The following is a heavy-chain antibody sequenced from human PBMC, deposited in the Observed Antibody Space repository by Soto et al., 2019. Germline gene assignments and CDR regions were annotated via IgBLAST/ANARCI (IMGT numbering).Heavy chain of an antibody. Sequence: PSETLSLTCTVSGGSISSGGYYWSWIRQHPGKGLEWIGYIYYSGSTYYNPSLKSRVTISVDTSKNQFSLKLSSVTAADTAVYYCARGGGIAAAGTFDYWRQGTLVTVSS. CDR1: GGSISSGGYY. CDR2: IYYSGST. D-gene: IGHD6-13*01. J-gene: IGHJ4*02. V-gene: IGHV4-31*03. CDR3: ARGGGIAAAGTFDY.